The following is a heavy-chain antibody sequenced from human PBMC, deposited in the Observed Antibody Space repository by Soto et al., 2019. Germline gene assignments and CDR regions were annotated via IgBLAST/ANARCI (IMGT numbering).Heavy chain of an antibody. J-gene: IGHJ6*03. CDR3: ARDRNYYYYMDV. CDR1: GYTFTSYA. Sequence: QVPLVQSGAEVKKPGASVKVSCKASGYTFTSYAMHWVRQAPGQRVECMGWINAGNGNTKYSQKFQGRVTITRDTSSSTAYMELSSLRSEDTAVDYCARDRNYYYYMDVWGKGTPVTVSS. V-gene: IGHV1-3*01. CDR2: INAGNGNT.